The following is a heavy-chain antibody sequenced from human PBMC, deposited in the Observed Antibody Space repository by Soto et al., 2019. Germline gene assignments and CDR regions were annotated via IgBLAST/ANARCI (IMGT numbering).Heavy chain of an antibody. D-gene: IGHD3-3*01. V-gene: IGHV1-46*01. CDR2: INPSGGST. CDR3: ARSIAITIFGVVTPAY. CDR1: GYTFTRYY. Sequence: QVQLVQSGAEVKKPGASVKVSCKASGYTFTRYYMHWVRQAPGQGLEWMGIINPSGGSTSYAQKIQGRVTMTRETSTRTVYMELGSLGSEDTGVYYCARSIAITIFGVVTPAYWVQGTLVTVSS. J-gene: IGHJ4*02.